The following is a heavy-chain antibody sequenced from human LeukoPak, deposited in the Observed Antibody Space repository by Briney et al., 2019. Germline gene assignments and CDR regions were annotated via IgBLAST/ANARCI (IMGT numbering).Heavy chain of an antibody. CDR2: ISSSGSTI. V-gene: IGHV3-48*03. D-gene: IGHD6-19*01. J-gene: IGHJ4*02. Sequence: GGSLRLSCAASGFTFSSYEMNWVRQAPGKGLEWVSYISSSGSTIYYADSVKGRFTISRDNAKNSLYLQMNSLRAEDTAVYYCARVPLYSSGWYAEIDYWGQGTLVTVSS. CDR1: GFTFSSYE. CDR3: ARVPLYSSGWYAEIDY.